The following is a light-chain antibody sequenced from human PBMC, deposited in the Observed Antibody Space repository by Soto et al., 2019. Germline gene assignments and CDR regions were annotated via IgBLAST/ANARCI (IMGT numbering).Light chain of an antibody. CDR2: DVS. CDR1: QSISGW. J-gene: IGKJ1*01. Sequence: EIQMTQSPSTLSASVGDRVTITCRASQSISGWLAWYQQKPGKAPKLLIYDVSSLESGVPSRFSVSGSGTEGTIAISSLKPDDGATYYCQQYNSYPWTFGQGTKVDIK. CDR3: QQYNSYPWT. V-gene: IGKV1-5*01.